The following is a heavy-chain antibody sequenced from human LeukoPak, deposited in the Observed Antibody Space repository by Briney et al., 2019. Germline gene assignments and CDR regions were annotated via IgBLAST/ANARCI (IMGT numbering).Heavy chain of an antibody. CDR3: AREILGGFNPGAY. J-gene: IGHJ4*02. CDR1: GVSISTSEW. V-gene: IGHV4-4*02. D-gene: IGHD1-14*01. Sequence: SETLSLSCAVSGVSISTSEWWIWVRQPPGKGLEWIGEIHRSGSPNYNPSLQSRVTISIDRSRNQIVLELSSVTAADTAVYYCAREILGGFNPGAYWGQGILVTVSS. CDR2: IHRSGSP.